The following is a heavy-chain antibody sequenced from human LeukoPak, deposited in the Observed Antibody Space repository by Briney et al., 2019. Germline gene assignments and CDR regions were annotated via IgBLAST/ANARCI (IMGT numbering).Heavy chain of an antibody. CDR1: GGSIGSGNW. V-gene: IGHV4-4*03. J-gene: IGHJ5*02. CDR3: ARGGTTVAGTFWFDP. Sequence: PETLSLTCAVSGGSIGSGNWWSWVRQPPRKGLEWIGEIYHSGSTNYNSSLKSRVTISIDKSKNQFSLKLSSVTAADTAMYYCARGGTTVAGTFWFDPWGQGTLVTVSS. CDR2: IYHSGST. D-gene: IGHD6-19*01.